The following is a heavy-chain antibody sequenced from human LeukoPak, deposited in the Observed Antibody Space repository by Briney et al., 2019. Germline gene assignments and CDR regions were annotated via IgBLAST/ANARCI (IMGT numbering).Heavy chain of an antibody. CDR3: AREKWIIHYFDY. D-gene: IGHD5-12*01. CDR1: GYTFTGYY. V-gene: IGHV1-2*02. J-gene: IGHJ4*02. Sequence: GASVKVSCNASGYTFTGYYMHWVRQAPGQGLEWMGWINPNSGGTNYAQKFQGRVTMTRDTSISTAYMELSRLRSDDTAVYYCAREKWIIHYFDYWGQGTLVTVSS. CDR2: INPNSGGT.